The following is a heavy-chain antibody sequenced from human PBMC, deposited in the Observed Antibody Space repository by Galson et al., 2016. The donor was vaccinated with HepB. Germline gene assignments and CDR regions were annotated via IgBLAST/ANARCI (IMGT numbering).Heavy chain of an antibody. Sequence: SLRLSCAVSGFTFKTYSMNWIRQAPGKGLEWVSSISSGGAYIYYADSVNGRFTISRDNAKDSLFLQANSLRAEDTAVYYCARCTTPSCVTAGAYAYWGQGTLVTASA. D-gene: IGHD3-16*01. CDR1: GFTFKTYS. CDR3: ARCTTPSCVTAGAYAY. J-gene: IGHJ4*02. CDR2: ISSGGAYI. V-gene: IGHV3-21*01.